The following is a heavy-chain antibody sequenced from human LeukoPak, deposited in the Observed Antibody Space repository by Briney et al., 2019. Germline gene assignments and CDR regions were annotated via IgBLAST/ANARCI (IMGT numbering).Heavy chain of an antibody. V-gene: IGHV4-31*03. Sequence: PSQTLSLTCTVSGGSVSSGVYYWSWIRQHPGQGLEWIGHVYYSGTTYYNPSLKSRVTISLDTSKNQFSLKLSSVTAADTAVYYCATYGGNYYFDYWGQGTLVTVSS. CDR2: VYYSGTT. J-gene: IGHJ4*02. D-gene: IGHD4-23*01. CDR1: GGSVSSGVYY. CDR3: ATYGGNYYFDY.